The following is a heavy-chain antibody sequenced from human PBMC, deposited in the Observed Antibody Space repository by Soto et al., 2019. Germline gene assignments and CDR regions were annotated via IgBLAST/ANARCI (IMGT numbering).Heavy chain of an antibody. J-gene: IGHJ4*02. D-gene: IGHD6-19*01. CDR3: ARGSQGAVAEGVDY. V-gene: IGHV1-2*04. Sequence: ASVKVSCKASGYTLTGYYMHWVRQAPGQGLEWMGWINPNSGGTNYAQKFQGWVTMTRDTSISTAYMELSRLRSDDTAVYYCARGSQGAVAEGVDYWSQGTLVTVPQ. CDR1: GYTLTGYY. CDR2: INPNSGGT.